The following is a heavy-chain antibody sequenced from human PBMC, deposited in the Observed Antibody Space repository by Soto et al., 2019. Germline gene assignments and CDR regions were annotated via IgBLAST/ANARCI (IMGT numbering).Heavy chain of an antibody. CDR3: ARDEGGYVWGDRLLYGMDV. D-gene: IGHD3-16*01. V-gene: IGHV4-34*01. CDR1: GGSFSGYY. CDR2: INHSGST. J-gene: IGHJ6*02. Sequence: PSETLSLTCAVYGGSFSGYYWSWIRQPPGKGLEWIGEINHSGSTNYNPSLKSRVTISVDTSKNQFSLKLSSVTAADTAVYYCARDEGGYVWGDRLLYGMDVWGQGTTVTVSS.